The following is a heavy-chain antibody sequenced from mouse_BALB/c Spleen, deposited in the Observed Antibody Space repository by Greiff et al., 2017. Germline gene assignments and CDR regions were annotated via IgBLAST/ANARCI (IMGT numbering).Heavy chain of an antibody. V-gene: IGHV2-2*02. J-gene: IGHJ2*01. D-gene: IGHD3-2*01. Sequence: VKLVESGPGLVQPSQSLSITCTVSGFSLTSYGVHWVRQSPGKGLEWLGVIWSGGSTDYNAAFISRLSISKDNSKSQVFFKMNSLQANDTAIYYCARNSQTARAILGYWGQGTTLTVSS. CDR1: GFSLTSYG. CDR3: ARNSQTARAILGY. CDR2: IWSGGST.